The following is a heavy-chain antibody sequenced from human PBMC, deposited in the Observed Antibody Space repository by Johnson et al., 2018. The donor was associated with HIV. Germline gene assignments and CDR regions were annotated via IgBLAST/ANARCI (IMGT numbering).Heavy chain of an antibody. D-gene: IGHD5-12*01. J-gene: IGHJ3*02. CDR1: GFTFSSYG. V-gene: IGHV3-30*18. CDR3: AKELARQSDAFDI. Sequence: VQLVESGGGVVQPGRSLRLSCAASGFTFSSYGMHWVRQAPGKGLEWVAVISYDGSNKYYADSVKGRFTISRDNSNNTLYLQMNSLRAEDTALYYCAKELARQSDAFDIWGQGTMVTVSS. CDR2: ISYDGSNK.